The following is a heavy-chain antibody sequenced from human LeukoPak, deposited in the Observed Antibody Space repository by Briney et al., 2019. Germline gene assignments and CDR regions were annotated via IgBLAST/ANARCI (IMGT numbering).Heavy chain of an antibody. CDR2: IYYSAIT. J-gene: IGHJ6*02. Sequence: SETLSLTCSVSGGSISSTSYYWGWIRQPPGKGLEWIGSIYYSAITNYNPSLKSRVTISVDTSKNQFSLRLSSVTAADTAVYYCARETGISDYGSGSFGMDVWGQGTTVTVSS. CDR1: GGSISSTSYY. V-gene: IGHV4-39*02. CDR3: ARETGISDYGSGSFGMDV. D-gene: IGHD3-10*01.